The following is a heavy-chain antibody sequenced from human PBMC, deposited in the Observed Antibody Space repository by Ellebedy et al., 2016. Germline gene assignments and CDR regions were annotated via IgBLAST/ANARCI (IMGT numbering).Heavy chain of an antibody. D-gene: IGHD4-17*01. CDR1: GGSISSGDYY. CDR2: IYHSGST. CDR3: ARDSYGDYLGYFDY. J-gene: IGHJ4*02. V-gene: IGHV4-39*07. Sequence: SETLSLTXTVSGGSISSGDYYWGWIRQPPGKGLEWIGSIYHSGSTYYNPSLKSRVTISVDTSKNQFSLKLSSVTAADTAVYYCARDSYGDYLGYFDYWGQGTLVTVSS.